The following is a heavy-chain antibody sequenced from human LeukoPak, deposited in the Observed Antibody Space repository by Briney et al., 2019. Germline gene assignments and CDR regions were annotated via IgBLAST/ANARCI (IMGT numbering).Heavy chain of an antibody. J-gene: IGHJ4*02. Sequence: GGSLRLSCEASGFTFSSYAMHWVRQAPGKGLEWVAVISYDGSNKYYADSVKGRFTISRDNSKNTLYLQMNSLRAEDTAVYYCAREYQLLPLARGIAEGPFDYWGQGTLVTVSS. CDR1: GFTFSSYA. CDR3: AREYQLLPLARGIAEGPFDY. CDR2: ISYDGSNK. D-gene: IGHD2-2*01. V-gene: IGHV3-30-3*01.